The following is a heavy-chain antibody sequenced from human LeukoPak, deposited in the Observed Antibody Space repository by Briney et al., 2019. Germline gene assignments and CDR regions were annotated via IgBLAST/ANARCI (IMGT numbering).Heavy chain of an antibody. CDR2: IKQDGSEK. Sequence: GGSLRLSCAASGFTFSSYWMSWVRQAPGKGLEWVANIKQDGSEKYCVDSVKGRFTISRDNAKNSLYLQMNNLRVEDTAVYYCARGAGSDYWGQGALVTVSS. D-gene: IGHD6-13*01. CDR1: GFTFSSYW. CDR3: ARGAGSDY. J-gene: IGHJ4*02. V-gene: IGHV3-7*04.